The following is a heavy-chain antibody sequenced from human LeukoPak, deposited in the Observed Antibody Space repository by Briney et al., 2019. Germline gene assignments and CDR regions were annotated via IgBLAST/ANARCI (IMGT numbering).Heavy chain of an antibody. CDR2: IYTSGST. V-gene: IGHV4-4*07. D-gene: IGHD3-22*01. Sequence: AETLSLTCTVSGGSISSYYWSWIRQPAGKGLEWIGRIYTSGSTNYNPSLKSRVTMSVDTSKNQFPLKLSSVTAADTAVYYCARGEGGQYYYDSSGPFDYWGQGTLVTVSS. CDR1: GGSISSYY. J-gene: IGHJ4*02. CDR3: ARGEGGQYYYDSSGPFDY.